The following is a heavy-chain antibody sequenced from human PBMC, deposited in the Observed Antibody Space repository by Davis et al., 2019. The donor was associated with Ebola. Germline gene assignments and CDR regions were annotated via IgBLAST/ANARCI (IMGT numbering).Heavy chain of an antibody. CDR2: IYYSGST. CDR1: GGSISSGGYY. D-gene: IGHD3-22*01. J-gene: IGHJ4*02. CDR3: ARGARGYYYDSSGYWDY. Sequence: PSETLSLTCTVSGGSISSGGYYWSWIRQHPGKGLEWIGYIYYSGSTNYNPSLKSRVTISVDTSKNQFSLKLSSVTAADTAVYYCARGARGYYYDSSGYWDYWGQGTLVTVSS. V-gene: IGHV4-61*08.